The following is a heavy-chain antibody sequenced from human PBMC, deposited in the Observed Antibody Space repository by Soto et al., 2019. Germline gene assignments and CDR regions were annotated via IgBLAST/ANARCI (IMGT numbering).Heavy chain of an antibody. CDR1: GYTFTSYG. V-gene: IGHV1-18*01. CDR2: SSAYNGNT. Sequence: QVQLVQSGAEVKKPGASVKVSCKASGYTFTSYGISWVRQAPGQGLEWMGWSSAYNGNTNYAQKLQGRVTMTTDTSTSTAYMELRSLRSDDTAVYYGARDDCSGVSCYRGGWFDPWGQGTLVTVSS. D-gene: IGHD2-15*01. J-gene: IGHJ5*02. CDR3: ARDDCSGVSCYRGGWFDP.